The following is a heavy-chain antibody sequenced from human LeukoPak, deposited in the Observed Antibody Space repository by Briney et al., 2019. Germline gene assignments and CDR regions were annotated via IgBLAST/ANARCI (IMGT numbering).Heavy chain of an antibody. V-gene: IGHV1-58*01. CDR1: GFTFTSSA. J-gene: IGHJ3*02. CDR2: IVVGSGNT. D-gene: IGHD6-19*01. CDR3: AANSGWYSLDAFDI. Sequence: SVKVSCKASGFTFTSSAVQWVRRARGQRLEWIGWIVVGSGNTNYAQKFQERVTITRDTSTSTAYMELSSLRSEDTAVYYCAANSGWYSLDAFDIWGQGTMVTVSS.